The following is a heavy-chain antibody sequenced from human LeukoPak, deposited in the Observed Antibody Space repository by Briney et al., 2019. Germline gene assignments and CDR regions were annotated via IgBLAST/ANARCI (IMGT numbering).Heavy chain of an antibody. Sequence: GGSLRLSCAAYGFTFSDYWISWVRQAPGKGLEWVANINQDGSEKHYVDSLRGRFTISRDNAKNSLYLQMSSLRAEDTAVYFCARDLYYFDRSGYYASDLWGQGTLVTVSS. CDR1: GFTFSDYW. D-gene: IGHD3-22*01. V-gene: IGHV3-7*01. CDR2: INQDGSEK. CDR3: ARDLYYFDRSGYYASDL. J-gene: IGHJ5*02.